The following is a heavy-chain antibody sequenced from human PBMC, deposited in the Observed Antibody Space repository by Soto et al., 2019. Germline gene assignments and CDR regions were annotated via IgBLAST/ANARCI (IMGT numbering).Heavy chain of an antibody. Sequence: SVKVSCKASGGTFSSYAISWVRQAPGQGLEWMGGIIPILGTANYAQKFKGRVTITADESTSTAYMELSSLRSEDTAVYYCASGSSSSWYILAFDIWGQGTMVTVSS. J-gene: IGHJ3*02. CDR3: ASGSSSSWYILAFDI. CDR1: GGTFSSYA. D-gene: IGHD6-13*01. CDR2: IIPILGTA. V-gene: IGHV1-69*13.